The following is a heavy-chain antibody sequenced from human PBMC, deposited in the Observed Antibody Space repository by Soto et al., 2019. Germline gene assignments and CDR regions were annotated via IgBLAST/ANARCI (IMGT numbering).Heavy chain of an antibody. CDR3: AKVPRQWLSRGYFDY. Sequence: EVQLLESGGGLVQPGGSLRLSCAASGFTFSSYAMSWVPQAPGKGLEWVSAISGSGGSTYYADSVKGRFTISRDNSKNTLYLQMNSLRAEDTAVYYCAKVPRQWLSRGYFDYWGQGTLVTVSS. V-gene: IGHV3-23*01. J-gene: IGHJ4*02. CDR1: GFTFSSYA. CDR2: ISGSGGST. D-gene: IGHD6-19*01.